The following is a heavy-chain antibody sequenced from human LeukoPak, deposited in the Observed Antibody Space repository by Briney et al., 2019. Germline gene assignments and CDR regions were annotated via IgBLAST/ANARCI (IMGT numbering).Heavy chain of an antibody. CDR3: AGDNIENGDLDYLDK. V-gene: IGHV3-48*04. D-gene: IGHD4-17*01. CDR2: ISGSGNSI. J-gene: IGHJ4*02. CDR1: GFTFSSYS. Sequence: GGSLRLSCAASGFTFSSYSMNWVRQAPGKGLEWVAYISGSGNSIYYADSMKGRFTISRGNAKNSLYLHMSSLRAEDTAVYYCAGDNIENGDLDYLDKWGQGTLVTVSS.